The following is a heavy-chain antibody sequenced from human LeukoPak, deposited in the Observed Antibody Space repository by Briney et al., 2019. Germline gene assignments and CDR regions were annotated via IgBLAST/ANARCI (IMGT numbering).Heavy chain of an antibody. D-gene: IGHD2-2*01. CDR3: AQRLSWLDP. CDR1: GDSFNNTA. CDR2: IIPSLGIP. V-gene: IGHV1-69*04. J-gene: IGHJ5*02. Sequence: ASVKVSCKASGDSFNNTAISWVRQAPGQGLEWVGRIIPSLGIPTYAQQFQGRVAITADTSTSTAFMELGGLTSEDTAVYYCAQRLSWLDPWGQGTRVTVSS.